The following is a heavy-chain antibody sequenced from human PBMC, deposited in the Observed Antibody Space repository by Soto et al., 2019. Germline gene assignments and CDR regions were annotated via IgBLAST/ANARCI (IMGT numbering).Heavy chain of an antibody. CDR2: IYPGDSDT. J-gene: IGHJ6*02. CDR1: GYSFTSYW. CDR3: TGHSGNAGSGQGAHYYYRMDV. Sequence: ESLKISCKGSGYSFTSYWIGWVRQMRGKGLEWLGIIYPGDSDTRYSPSFQAQVTISAHQSISTAYLQWSSLQASEPAMSYSTGHSGNAGSGQGAHYYYRMDVWGQGTTVTVS. V-gene: IGHV5-51*01. D-gene: IGHD6-19*01.